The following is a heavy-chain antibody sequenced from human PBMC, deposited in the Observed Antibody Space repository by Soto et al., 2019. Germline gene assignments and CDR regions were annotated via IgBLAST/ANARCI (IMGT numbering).Heavy chain of an antibody. D-gene: IGHD2-15*01. CDR3: ARMVAATGGFDY. CDR2: ISGDGGTT. V-gene: IGHV3-64*01. J-gene: IGHJ4*02. Sequence: EVQLVESGGGLVHPGGSLRLSCAASGFSLRSYGMVWVGQAPGKGLEYVSAISGDGGTTSYGKSVKGRFSISRDNSKNTLYLQMGSLRPEDRALYYCARMVAATGGFDYWGQGTLVSVSS. CDR1: GFSLRSYG.